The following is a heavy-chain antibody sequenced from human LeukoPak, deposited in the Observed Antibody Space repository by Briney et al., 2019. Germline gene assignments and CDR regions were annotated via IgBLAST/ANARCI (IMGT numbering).Heavy chain of an antibody. V-gene: IGHV1-8*01. D-gene: IGHD1-1*01. CDR1: GYTFTSFD. CDR2: MNYNSGNT. CDR3: ARVKYNWNDIFENWFDP. Sequence: ASVKVSCKASGYTFTSFDINWVRQATGQGLEWMGWMNYNSGNTGYVQKLQGRVIMTRNISISTAYMELSSLRSEDSAVYYCARVKYNWNDIFENWFDPWGQGTLVTVSS. J-gene: IGHJ5*02.